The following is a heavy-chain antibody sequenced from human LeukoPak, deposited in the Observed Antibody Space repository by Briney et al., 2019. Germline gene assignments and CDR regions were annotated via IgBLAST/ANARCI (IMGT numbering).Heavy chain of an antibody. CDR2: IYYSGST. Sequence: SETLSLTCTVSVGSISSGGYYWSWIRQHPGKGLEWIGYIYYSGSTYYNPSLKSRVTISVDTSKNQFSLKLSSVTAADTAVYYCAREGPGMEYCSSTSCLIHGMDVWGQGTTVTVSS. V-gene: IGHV4-31*03. J-gene: IGHJ6*02. CDR1: VGSISSGGYY. D-gene: IGHD2-2*01. CDR3: AREGPGMEYCSSTSCLIHGMDV.